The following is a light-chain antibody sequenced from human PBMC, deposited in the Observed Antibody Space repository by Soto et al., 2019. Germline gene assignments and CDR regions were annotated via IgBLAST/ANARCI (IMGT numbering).Light chain of an antibody. J-gene: IGLJ2*01. CDR2: EDN. Sequence: NFMLTQPHSVSESPGKTVTISCTGSSGSIASNYVQWYQQRPGSAPTTVIFEDNQRPSGVPDRFSGSIDSSSNSASLTISGLKTEDEADYYCQSSDNSDHVVFGGGTKLTVL. CDR1: SGSIASNY. CDR3: QSSDNSDHVV. V-gene: IGLV6-57*02.